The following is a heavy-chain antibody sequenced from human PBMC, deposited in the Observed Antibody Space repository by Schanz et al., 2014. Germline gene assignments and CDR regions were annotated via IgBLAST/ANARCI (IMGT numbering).Heavy chain of an antibody. Sequence: DVQLVESGGGLVQPGGSLRLSCAASGLTLSDYWMHWVRQAPGKGLEWVAAINQAASVQYYVDSVKGRFTISRDDAKNSHYLQMNSLRVEDTAVFYCVKIGYTHWSLDDWGQGILVTVSS. CDR2: INQAASVQ. J-gene: IGHJ4*02. CDR3: VKIGYTHWSLDD. CDR1: GLTLSDYW. V-gene: IGHV3-7*01. D-gene: IGHD6-13*01.